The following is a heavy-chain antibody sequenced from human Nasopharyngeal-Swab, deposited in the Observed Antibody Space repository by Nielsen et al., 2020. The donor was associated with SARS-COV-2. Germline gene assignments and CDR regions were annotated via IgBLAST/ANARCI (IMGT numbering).Heavy chain of an antibody. Sequence: GESLKISCAASGFTVGSNYMSWVRQAPGKGLEWVSVIYSGGSTYYADSVMGRFTISRDNSKNTLYLQMNSLRAEDTAVYYCARGPTAYYYYGMDVWGQGTTVTVSS. CDR2: IYSGGST. CDR1: GFTVGSNY. CDR3: ARGPTAYYYYGMDV. J-gene: IGHJ6*02. V-gene: IGHV3-53*01.